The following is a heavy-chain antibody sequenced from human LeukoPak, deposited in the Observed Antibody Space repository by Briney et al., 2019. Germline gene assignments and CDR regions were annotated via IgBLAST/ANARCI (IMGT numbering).Heavy chain of an antibody. CDR2: INSDGSST. CDR1: GFTFSSYW. D-gene: IGHD3-3*01. J-gene: IGHJ4*02. CDR3: ARGYDFWSGYYTDY. Sequence: PGGSLRLSCAASGFTFSSYWMPWVRQAPGKGLVWVSRINSDGSSTSYADSVKGRFTISRDNAKNTLYLQMNSLRDEDTAVYYCARGYDFWSGYYTDYWGQGTLVTVSS. V-gene: IGHV3-74*01.